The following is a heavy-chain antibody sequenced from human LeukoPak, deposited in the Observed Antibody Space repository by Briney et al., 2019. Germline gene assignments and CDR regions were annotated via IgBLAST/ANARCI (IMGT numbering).Heavy chain of an antibody. CDR3: ARVAQIFDH. J-gene: IGHJ4*02. Sequence: PGGSLRLSCTASGFTFGDFAMTWVRQAPGKGLEWVGYIRSKAYGGTAEYAASVQGRFIISRDDSKSIVYLQMNSLKSDDTAVYVCARVAQIFDHWGQGALVIVSS. V-gene: IGHV3-49*04. CDR2: IRSKAYGGTA. CDR1: GFTFGDFA.